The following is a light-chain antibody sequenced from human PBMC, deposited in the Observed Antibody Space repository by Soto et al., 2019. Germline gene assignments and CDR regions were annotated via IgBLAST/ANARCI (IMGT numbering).Light chain of an antibody. Sequence: EIVLTQSPGTLSLSPGESATLSCRASQRVSSNLAWYQQKPGQAPRLLIYGASTRATGIPDRFSGSGSGTDFTLTISSLQSEDFAVYYCQHYNYWPPKTFGQGTKVDIK. CDR2: GAS. J-gene: IGKJ1*01. CDR3: QHYNYWPPKT. V-gene: IGKV3-15*01. CDR1: QRVSSN.